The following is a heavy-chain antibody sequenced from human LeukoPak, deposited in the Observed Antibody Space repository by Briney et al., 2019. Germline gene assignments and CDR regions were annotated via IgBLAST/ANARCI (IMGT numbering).Heavy chain of an antibody. Sequence: SETLSLTCTVSGGSISSGGYYWSWIRQHPGKGLEWIGYIYYSGSTNYNPSLKSRVTISVDTSKNQFSLKLSSVTAADTAVYYCARASLGMITFGGVIAPNAFDIWGQGTMVTVSS. D-gene: IGHD3-16*02. CDR1: GGSISSGGYY. V-gene: IGHV4-61*08. J-gene: IGHJ3*02. CDR2: IYYSGST. CDR3: ARASLGMITFGGVIAPNAFDI.